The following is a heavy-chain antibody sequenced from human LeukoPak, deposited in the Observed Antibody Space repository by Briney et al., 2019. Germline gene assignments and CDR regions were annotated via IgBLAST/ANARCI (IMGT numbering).Heavy chain of an antibody. CDR2: ISYDGSNK. Sequence: GGSLRLSCAASGFTFSSYSMNWVRQAPGKGLEWVAVISYDGSNKYYADSVKGRFTISRDNPKNTLYLQMNSLRAEDTAVYYCARQYSSGWYGFDYWGQGTLVTVSS. CDR3: ARQYSSGWYGFDY. D-gene: IGHD6-19*01. CDR1: GFTFSSYS. J-gene: IGHJ4*02. V-gene: IGHV3-30*03.